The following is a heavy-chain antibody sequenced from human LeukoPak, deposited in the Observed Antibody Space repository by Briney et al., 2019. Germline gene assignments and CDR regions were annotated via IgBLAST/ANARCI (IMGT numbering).Heavy chain of an antibody. CDR2: IYPADSDI. Sequence: GESLKISCKGSGYSINNYWIGWVRQMPGKGLEWMGIIYPADSDIRYSPSFQGQVTISADKSISTAYLQWSSLKASDTAMYYCARDGYISWFDPWGQGTLVTVSS. CDR3: ARDGYISWFDP. D-gene: IGHD5-24*01. CDR1: GYSINNYW. V-gene: IGHV5-51*01. J-gene: IGHJ5*02.